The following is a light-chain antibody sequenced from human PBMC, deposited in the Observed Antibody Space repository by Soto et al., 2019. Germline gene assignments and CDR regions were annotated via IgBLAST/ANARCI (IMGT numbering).Light chain of an antibody. CDR1: RSFASSY. J-gene: IGKJ1*01. CDR2: DAS. Sequence: EIVLTQSPATLSLSPGERATLSCRASRSFASSYLAWYQQKPGQAPRLLIYDASNRATGIPVRFSGSGSGADYTLTISSLEPEDFAVYYCQQRSNLPWTFGQGTKV. V-gene: IGKV3-11*01. CDR3: QQRSNLPWT.